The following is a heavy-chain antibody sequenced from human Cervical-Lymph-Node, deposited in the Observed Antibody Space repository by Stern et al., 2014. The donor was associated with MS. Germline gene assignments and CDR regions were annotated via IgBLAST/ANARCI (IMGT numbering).Heavy chain of an antibody. D-gene: IGHD6-13*01. CDR3: ALSSETSDRWYSLGYDL. V-gene: IGHV1-69*01. J-gene: IGHJ5*02. CDR1: GGTFSKFP. CDR2: LFPVCGTT. Sequence: VQLVQSGAEVTTPGSSGKDSFKASGGTFSKFPSSLVRHAPGQGLEWMAGLFPVCGTTTYAQEFRGRVTITADVSTSTVYMELSSLRSDDTAVYYCALSSETSDRWYSLGYDLWGQGTLVTVSS.